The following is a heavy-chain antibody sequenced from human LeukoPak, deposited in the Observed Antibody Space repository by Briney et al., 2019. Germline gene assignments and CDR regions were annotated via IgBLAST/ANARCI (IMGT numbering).Heavy chain of an antibody. CDR2: INPSVGST. Sequence: ASVKVSCKVSGYTFTSYYMHWVRQAPGQGLEWMGIINPSVGSTSYAQKFQGRVTMTRDTSTSTVYMELSSLRSEDTAVYYCASQPDVEDSSGYYFDYWGQGTLVTVSS. V-gene: IGHV1-46*03. D-gene: IGHD3-22*01. CDR3: ASQPDVEDSSGYYFDY. J-gene: IGHJ4*02. CDR1: GYTFTSYY.